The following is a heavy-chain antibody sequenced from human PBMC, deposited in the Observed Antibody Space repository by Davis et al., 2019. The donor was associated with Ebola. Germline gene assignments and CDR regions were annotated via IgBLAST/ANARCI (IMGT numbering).Heavy chain of an antibody. Sequence: GGSLRLSCAASGFAFSSYGMHWVRQAPGKGLEWVAVISYDGSNKYYADSVKGRFTISRDNSKNTLYLQMNSLRAEDTAVYYCAKLELVYYWGQGTLVIVSS. V-gene: IGHV3-30*18. D-gene: IGHD1-7*01. CDR2: ISYDGSNK. CDR1: GFAFSSYG. CDR3: AKLELVYY. J-gene: IGHJ4*02.